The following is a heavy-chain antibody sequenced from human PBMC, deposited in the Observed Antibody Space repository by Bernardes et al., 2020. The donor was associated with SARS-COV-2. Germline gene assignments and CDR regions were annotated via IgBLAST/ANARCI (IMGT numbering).Heavy chain of an antibody. V-gene: IGHV3-33*01. J-gene: IGHJ4*02. D-gene: IGHD5-12*01. CDR1: GFGLNIYG. Sequence: GGSLRLSCAKSGFGLNIYGMHWVRQAPGEGLEWVAAIKYDGVTKYYADSVKGRFTISRDLSNKTVDLQMDRLAVDDTAVYYCARGGVATTWGAFDNWGPGTWVTVSS. CDR3: ARGGVATTWGAFDN. CDR2: IKYDGVTK.